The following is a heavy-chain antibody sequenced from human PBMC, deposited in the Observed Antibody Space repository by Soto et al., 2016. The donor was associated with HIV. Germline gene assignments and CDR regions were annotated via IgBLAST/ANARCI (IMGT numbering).Heavy chain of an antibody. J-gene: IGHJ3*01. CDR3: ARDGDFSFEHEPGF. Sequence: QVQLDQIGTEVKKPGTSVKVSCKTSGYSFRDYYIHWVRQAPGQGLEWMGRINPNTGETYYVRNFQDRAIMTRDTSITTAYMELTRLTSDDTAVYYCARDGDFSFEHEPGFWGQGTKVIVSS. V-gene: IGHV1-2*02. CDR2: INPNTGET. CDR1: GYSFRDYY.